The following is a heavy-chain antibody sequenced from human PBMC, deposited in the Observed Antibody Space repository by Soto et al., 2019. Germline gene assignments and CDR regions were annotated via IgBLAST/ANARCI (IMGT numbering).Heavy chain of an antibody. CDR2: IIPIFGKA. CDR3: ARSTTRGYQLHNPNWFDP. Sequence: QVQLVQSGAEVKKPGSSVKVSCKASGGTFSSYAISWVRQAPGQGLEWMGGIIPIFGKANYAQKIQGRVTITADKSTSTAYMELSSLRSEDTAVYYCARSTTRGYQLHNPNWFDPWGQGTLVTVSS. D-gene: IGHD2-2*01. J-gene: IGHJ5*02. V-gene: IGHV1-69*06. CDR1: GGTFSSYA.